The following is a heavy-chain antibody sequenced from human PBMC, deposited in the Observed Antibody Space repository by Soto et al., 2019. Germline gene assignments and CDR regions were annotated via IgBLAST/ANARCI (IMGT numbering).Heavy chain of an antibody. CDR1: GYTFTIYG. CDR2: ISGYNGNT. V-gene: IGHV1-18*04. Sequence: QVQLVQSGAEVKKPGASVKVSCKASGYTFTIYGISWVRQAPGQGLEWMGWISGYNGNTDYAQSLQDRVTLTTDATTSSVYMELRSLRSDDTAVYYWARVDYYDSSGYYGYWGQGTLITVSS. CDR3: ARVDYYDSSGYYGY. D-gene: IGHD3-22*01. J-gene: IGHJ4*02.